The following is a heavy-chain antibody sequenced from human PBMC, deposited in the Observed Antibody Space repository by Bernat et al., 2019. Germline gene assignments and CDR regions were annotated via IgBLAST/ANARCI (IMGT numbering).Heavy chain of an antibody. J-gene: IGHJ4*02. CDR2: ILYNGHNE. D-gene: IGHD4-17*01. Sequence: QVHLVESGGGVVQPGRSLRLSCAASGFIFSSYAMHWVRQAPGKGLEWVAVILYNGHNEDYADSVKGRFTISRDNSKNTVYLQMNNLREEDTAVYYCGRDRTPVTRWGGGGIDYWGRGTLVTVSS. V-gene: IGHV3-30*16. CDR1: GFIFSSYA. CDR3: GRDRTPVTRWGGGGIDY.